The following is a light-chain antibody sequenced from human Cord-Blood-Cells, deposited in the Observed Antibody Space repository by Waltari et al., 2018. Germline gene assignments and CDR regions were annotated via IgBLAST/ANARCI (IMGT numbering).Light chain of an antibody. V-gene: IGLV2-23*01. CDR3: CSYAGSSTLV. J-gene: IGLJ3*02. Sequence: QSALTQPASVSGSPGQSITISCPGTSSDVGSYNLVSWYQQHPGKAPKLMIYEGSKRPSGVSNRFSGSKSGNTASLTISGLKAEDEADYYCCSYAGSSTLVFGGGTKLTVL. CDR2: EGS. CDR1: SSDVGSYNL.